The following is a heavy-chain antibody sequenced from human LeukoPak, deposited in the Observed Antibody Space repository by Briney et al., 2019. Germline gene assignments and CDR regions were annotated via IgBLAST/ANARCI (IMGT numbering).Heavy chain of an antibody. J-gene: IGHJ3*02. Sequence: GESLKISCQGSGYSFTSYWIGWVRQMPGKGLEWVGIIYPGDADTRYSPSFQGQVTISAHKSISTAYLQWSSLKASDTAMYYCARFLGQHDAFDIWGQGTMVTVSS. CDR2: IYPGDADT. CDR3: ARFLGQHDAFDI. CDR1: GYSFTSYW. V-gene: IGHV5-51*01. D-gene: IGHD6-13*01.